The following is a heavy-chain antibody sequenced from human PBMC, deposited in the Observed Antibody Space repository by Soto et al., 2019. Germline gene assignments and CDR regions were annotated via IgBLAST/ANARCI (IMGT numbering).Heavy chain of an antibody. Sequence: TGGSLRLSCAASGFTFSSYAMSWVRQAPGKGLEWVSAISGSGGSTYYADSVKGRFTISRDNSKNTLYLQMNSLRAEDTAVYYCATSPLYDYVWGSYREDAFDIWGQGTMVTVSS. V-gene: IGHV3-23*01. CDR2: ISGSGGST. CDR1: GFTFSSYA. CDR3: ATSPLYDYVWGSYREDAFDI. J-gene: IGHJ3*02. D-gene: IGHD3-16*02.